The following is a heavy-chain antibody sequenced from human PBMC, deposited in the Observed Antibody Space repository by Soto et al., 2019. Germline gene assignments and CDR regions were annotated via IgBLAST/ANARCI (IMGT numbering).Heavy chain of an antibody. CDR3: ARGNSLRYFDPPRD. D-gene: IGHD3-9*01. J-gene: IGHJ3*01. V-gene: IGHV4-59*01. CDR1: GGSISSYY. CDR2: IYYSGST. Sequence: SSETLSLTCTVSGGSISSYYWSWIRQPPGKGLEWIGYIYYSGSTNYNPSLKSRVTISVDTSKNQFSLKLSSVTAADTAVYYCARGNSLRYFDPPRDWGQGTMVTVSS.